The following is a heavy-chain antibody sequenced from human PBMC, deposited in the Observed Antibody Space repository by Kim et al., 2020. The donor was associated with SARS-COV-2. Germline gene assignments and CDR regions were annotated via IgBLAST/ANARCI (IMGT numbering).Heavy chain of an antibody. V-gene: IGHV3-33*01. Sequence: GGSLRLSCAASGFTFSSYGMHWVRQAPGKGLEWVAVIRYDGGNKFYADSVKGRFTISRDNSKNTLYLQMNSLRAEDTAVYYCARDLGCSGGNCYAHRHYYGMDVWGQGTTVTVSS. CDR2: IRYDGGNK. J-gene: IGHJ6*02. D-gene: IGHD2-15*01. CDR3: ARDLGCSGGNCYAHRHYYGMDV. CDR1: GFTFSSYG.